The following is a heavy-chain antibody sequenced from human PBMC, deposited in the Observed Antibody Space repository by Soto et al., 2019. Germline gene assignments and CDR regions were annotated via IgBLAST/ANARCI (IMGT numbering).Heavy chain of an antibody. D-gene: IGHD3-22*01. J-gene: IGHJ4*02. V-gene: IGHV1-2*02. CDR2: INPSGGGT. CDR1: GYPFTGYY. CDR3: ARTTVPNYYGDY. Sequence: QVQLVQSGPEVKKAGASVKVSCKASGYPFTGYYIHWVRQAPGQGLEWMGWINPSGGGTNFAQNFLGRVTMTRDTSISTAYMELSSLRSDDTAIYYCARTTVPNYYGDYWGQGTLVTVSS.